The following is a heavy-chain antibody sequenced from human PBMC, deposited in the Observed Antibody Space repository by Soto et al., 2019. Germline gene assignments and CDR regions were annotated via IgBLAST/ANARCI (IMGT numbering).Heavy chain of an antibody. D-gene: IGHD3-3*01. CDR1: GFTFSSYA. V-gene: IGHV3-23*01. CDR3: AKVLDFWSGYWTRQDYYFDY. Sequence: EVQLLESGGGLVQPGGSLRLSCAASGFTFSSYAMSWVRQAPGKGLEWVSAISGSGGSTYYADSVKGRFTISRDKAKNTLYLQMNSLRAEDTAVYYCAKVLDFWSGYWTRQDYYFDYWGQGTLVTVSS. CDR2: ISGSGGST. J-gene: IGHJ4*02.